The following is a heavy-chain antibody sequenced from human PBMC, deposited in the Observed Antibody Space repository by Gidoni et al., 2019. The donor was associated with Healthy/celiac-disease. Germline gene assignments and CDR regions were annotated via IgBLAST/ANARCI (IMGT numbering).Heavy chain of an antibody. V-gene: IGHV4-61*01. Sequence: QVQLQELGPGLLKPPETLSLTCTVSGGYVRCGSSYWSWIRQPPGKGLEWIGYIYYSGSTNYNPSHKSGVAISIDTSRNRFSLKLSTVTGADTTVDCWARALYDCWSGYCDYGMDVWGQGTTVTVSS. CDR3: ARALYDCWSGYCDYGMDV. D-gene: IGHD3-3*01. J-gene: IGHJ6*02. CDR2: IYYSGST. CDR1: GGYVRCGSSY.